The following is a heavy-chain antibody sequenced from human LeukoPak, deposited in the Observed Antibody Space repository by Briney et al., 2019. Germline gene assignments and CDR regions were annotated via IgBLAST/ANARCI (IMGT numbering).Heavy chain of an antibody. Sequence: PSKTLSLTCAVYGGSFSGYHWNWIRQPPGKGLEWIGEVTYSGNTKYKSSLKSRVTISLDMFKNQFSLKLTSVTAADTAVYYCAREGKYSSSSLGTYWGQGTLVTVSS. D-gene: IGHD6-6*01. CDR2: VTYSGNT. V-gene: IGHV4-34*01. J-gene: IGHJ4*02. CDR1: GGSFSGYH. CDR3: AREGKYSSSSLGTY.